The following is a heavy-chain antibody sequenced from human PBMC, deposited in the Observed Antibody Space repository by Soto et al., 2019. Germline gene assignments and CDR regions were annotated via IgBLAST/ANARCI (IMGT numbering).Heavy chain of an antibody. V-gene: IGHV4-30-4*01. D-gene: IGHD2-15*01. CDR3: ARGRYCLTGRCFPNWFDS. CDR1: GDSISSVDYF. Sequence: SETLSLTCSVSGDSISSVDYFWAWIRQPPGQAPEYIGYIYKSATTYYNPSFESRVAISLDTSKSQFSLNVTSVTAADTAVYFCARGRYCLTGRCFPNWFDSWGQGTLVTVSS. CDR2: IYKSATT. J-gene: IGHJ5*01.